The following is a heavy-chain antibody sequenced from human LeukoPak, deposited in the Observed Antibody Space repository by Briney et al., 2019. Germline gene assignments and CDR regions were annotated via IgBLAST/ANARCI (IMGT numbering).Heavy chain of an antibody. Sequence: GGSLRLSCAASGFTFTTYWMSWVRQAPGKGLEWMANIKQDGSEKYYVDSVKGRFTISRDNAKNSLYLQMNSLRAEDTAVYYCASGRDYCWFFWGQGTLVTVSS. CDR2: IKQDGSEK. J-gene: IGHJ4*02. CDR1: GFTFTTYW. D-gene: IGHD2-8*02. V-gene: IGHV3-7*01. CDR3: ASGRDYCWFF.